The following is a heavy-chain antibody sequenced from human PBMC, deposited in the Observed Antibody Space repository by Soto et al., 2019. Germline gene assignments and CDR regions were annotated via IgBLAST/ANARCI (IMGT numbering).Heavy chain of an antibody. CDR3: AREVVEITFGGVIVIPGYFQH. CDR2: IIPILGIA. J-gene: IGHJ1*01. CDR1: GGTFSSYT. D-gene: IGHD3-16*02. V-gene: IGHV1-69*04. Sequence: SVKVSCKASGGTFSSYTISWVRQAPGQGLEWMGRIIPILGIANYAQKFQGRVTITADKSTSTAYMELSSLRSEDTAVYYCAREVVEITFGGVIVIPGYFQHWGQGTLVTVSS.